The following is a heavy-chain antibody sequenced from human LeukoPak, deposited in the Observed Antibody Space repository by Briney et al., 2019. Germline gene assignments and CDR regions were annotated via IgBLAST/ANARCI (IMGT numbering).Heavy chain of an antibody. D-gene: IGHD3-10*01. CDR3: ARLADLLGNGSGTKSFFDY. CDR1: GGSISSSSYC. CDR2: IYYSGST. Sequence: SETLSLTCTVSGGSISSSSYCWGWIRQPPGKGLEWFGSIYYSGSTYYNPSLKSRVTISVDTSKNQFSLKLSSVTAADTAVYYCARLADLLGNGSGTKSFFDYWGQGTLVTVSS. J-gene: IGHJ4*02. V-gene: IGHV4-39*01.